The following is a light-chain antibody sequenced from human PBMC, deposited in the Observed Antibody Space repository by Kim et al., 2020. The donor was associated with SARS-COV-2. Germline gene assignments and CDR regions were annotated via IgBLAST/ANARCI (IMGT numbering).Light chain of an antibody. Sequence: DIQMTQSPSTLSASVGDRVTITCRASQSIGTWLAWYQQKPGKAPKLLIYRASSLESGVPSRFSGSASGTKFTLTISSLQPDDFATYYCQQYNSYSPLTFGGGTKVDIK. CDR2: RAS. CDR1: QSIGTW. CDR3: QQYNSYSPLT. J-gene: IGKJ4*01. V-gene: IGKV1-5*03.